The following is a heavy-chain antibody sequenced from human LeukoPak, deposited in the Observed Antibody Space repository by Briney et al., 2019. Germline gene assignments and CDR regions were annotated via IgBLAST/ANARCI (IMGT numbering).Heavy chain of an antibody. CDR1: GFTLSSYA. D-gene: IGHD2-21*01. J-gene: IGHJ5*02. CDR2: ISVSGNT. V-gene: IGHV3-23*01. Sequence: PGGSLRLSCAASGFTLSSYAMSWVRQGPGKGLEWVSAISVSGNTYHADSVKGRFTISRDNARNSLYLQMSSLRAEDTAVYYCARDVGDWGYSWFDPWGQGILVTVSS. CDR3: ARDVGDWGYSWFDP.